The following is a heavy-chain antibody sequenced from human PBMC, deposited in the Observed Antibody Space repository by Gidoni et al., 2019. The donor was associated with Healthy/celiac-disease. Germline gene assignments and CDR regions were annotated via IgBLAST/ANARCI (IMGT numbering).Heavy chain of an antibody. J-gene: IGHJ3*02. D-gene: IGHD4-17*01. CDR3: ARPSEYGDYSSDAFDI. Sequence: EVQLVQSGAEVKKPGESLRISCKGSGYSFTTYWISWVRQMPGKGLEWMGRIDPSDSYTNYSPSFQGHVTISADKSISTAYLQWSSLKASDTAMYYCARPSEYGDYSSDAFDIWGQGTMVTVSS. CDR2: IDPSDSYT. CDR1: GYSFTTYW. V-gene: IGHV5-10-1*03.